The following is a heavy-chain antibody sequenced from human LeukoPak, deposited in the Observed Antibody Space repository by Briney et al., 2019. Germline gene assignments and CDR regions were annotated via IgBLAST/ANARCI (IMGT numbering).Heavy chain of an antibody. CDR3: AXSYYYDYRQIDY. J-gene: IGHJ4*02. CDR2: IYYSGST. CDR1: GDSISTSSYY. D-gene: IGHD3-22*01. V-gene: IGHV4-39*01. Sequence: SETLSLTCTVSGDSISTSSYYWGWIRQPPGKGLEWLGSIYYSGSTYYNPALKSRVTISVDTSKNQFSLNLYSVTAAKTAVFFXAXSYYYDYRQIDYWGQGTLVTVSS.